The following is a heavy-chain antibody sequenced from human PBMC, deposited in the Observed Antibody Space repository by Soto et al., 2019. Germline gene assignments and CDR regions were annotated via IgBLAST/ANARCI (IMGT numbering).Heavy chain of an antibody. CDR2: ISSSSSTI. V-gene: IGHV3-48*01. J-gene: IGHJ5*02. CDR3: ARSRGPNGSGSSTFPNWFDP. CDR1: GFTFSSYS. D-gene: IGHD3-10*01. Sequence: GGSLRLSCAASGFTFSSYSMNWVRQAPGKGLEWVSYISSSSSTIYYADSVKGRFTISRDNAKNSLYLQMNSLRAEDTAVYYCARSRGPNGSGSSTFPNWFDPWGQGTLVTVSS.